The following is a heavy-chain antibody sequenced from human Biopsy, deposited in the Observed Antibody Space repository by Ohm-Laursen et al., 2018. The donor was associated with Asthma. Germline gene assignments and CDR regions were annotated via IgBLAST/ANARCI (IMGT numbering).Heavy chain of an antibody. V-gene: IGHV3-33*01. D-gene: IGHD5-12*01. CDR2: ILSDGGEP. J-gene: IGHJ5*02. Sequence: SLRLSCAASGFTFRHYALHWVRQAPGKGLEWVAFILSDGGEPSYADSVKGRFSISRDNSKSTVYLQMNSLRAGDTAVYYCASESYLRGFGRTLDLWGQGTQVTFS. CDR3: ASESYLRGFGRTLDL. CDR1: GFTFRHYA.